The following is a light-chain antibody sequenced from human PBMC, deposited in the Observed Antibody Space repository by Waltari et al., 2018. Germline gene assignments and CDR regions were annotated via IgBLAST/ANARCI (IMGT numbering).Light chain of an antibody. CDR1: QSVSSY. V-gene: IGKV3-11*01. J-gene: IGKJ4*01. Sequence: EIVLTQSPATLSLSPGERATLSCTASQSVSSYLAWYQQKPGQAPRLLIYDASNRATGLPARFSGSGSVTDFTLTISSLEPEVFAVHYCQQRSNRPPLPLTVGGGTKVEIK. CDR3: QQRSNRPPLPLT. CDR2: DAS.